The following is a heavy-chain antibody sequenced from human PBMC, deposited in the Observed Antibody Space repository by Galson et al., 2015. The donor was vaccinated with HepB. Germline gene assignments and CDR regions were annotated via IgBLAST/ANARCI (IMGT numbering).Heavy chain of an antibody. CDR2: ISYDGSNK. CDR3: ARVFLVRVTAHPPNY. CDR1: GFTFSSYA. D-gene: IGHD2-21*02. Sequence: SLRLSCAASGFTFSSYAMHWVRQAPGKGLEWVAVISYDGSNKYYADSVKGRFTISRDNSKNTLYLQMNSLRAEDTAVYYCARVFLVRVTAHPPNYWGQGTLVTVSS. V-gene: IGHV3-30-3*01. J-gene: IGHJ4*02.